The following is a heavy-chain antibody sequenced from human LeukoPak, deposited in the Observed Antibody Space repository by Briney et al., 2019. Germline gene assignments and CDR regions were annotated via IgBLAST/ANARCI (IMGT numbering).Heavy chain of an antibody. V-gene: IGHV3-21*01. CDR2: ISSSSSYI. J-gene: IGHJ4*02. CDR3: ATTYYYGSGSYYNSDY. CDR1: GFTFSSYS. D-gene: IGHD3-10*01. Sequence: GGSMRLSCAASGFTFSSYSMNWVRQAPGKGLEWVSSISSSSSYIYYADSVKGRFTISRDNAKNSLYLQMNSLRAEDTAVYYCATTYYYGSGSYYNSDYWGQGTLVTVSS.